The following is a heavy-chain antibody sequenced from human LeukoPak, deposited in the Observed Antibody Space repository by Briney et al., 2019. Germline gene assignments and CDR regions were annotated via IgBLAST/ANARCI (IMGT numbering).Heavy chain of an antibody. V-gene: IGHV4/OR15-8*01. CDR3: ARRDAGSGALDY. CDR2: IYHSGST. CDR1: GGSISGTNW. D-gene: IGHD3-10*01. Sequence: SETLSLTCGVSGGSISGTNWWSWVRQPPGKGLEWIGEIYHSGSTNYNPSLKSRVTISVDKSKNQFSLKLSSVTAADTAVYYCARRDAGSGALDYWGQGTLVTVSS. J-gene: IGHJ4*02.